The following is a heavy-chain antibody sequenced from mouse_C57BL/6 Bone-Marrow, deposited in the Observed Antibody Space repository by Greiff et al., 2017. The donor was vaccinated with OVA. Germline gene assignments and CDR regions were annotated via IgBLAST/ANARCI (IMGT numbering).Heavy chain of an antibody. Sequence: QVQLQQSGAELARPGASVKLSCKASGYTFTSYGISWVKQRTGQGLEWIGEIYPRRGNTYYNEKFKGKATLTADKSSSTAYMELRSLTSEDSAVYFCARTTHCYGSSYRFAYRGQGTLVTVSA. J-gene: IGHJ3*01. CDR3: ARTTHCYGSSYRFAY. V-gene: IGHV1-81*01. CDR1: GYTFTSYG. D-gene: IGHD1-1*01. CDR2: IYPRRGNT.